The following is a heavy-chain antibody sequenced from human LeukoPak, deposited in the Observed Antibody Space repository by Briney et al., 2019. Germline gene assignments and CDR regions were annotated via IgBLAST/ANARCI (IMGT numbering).Heavy chain of an antibody. Sequence: PGRSLRLSSAASGFTFSSYGMHWVRQAPGKGLEWVAVISYDGSNKYYADSVKGRFTISRDNSKNTLYLQMNSLRAEDTAVYYCAKHGGSYYDSSRPGNYFDYWGQGTLVTVSS. CDR3: AKHGGSYYDSSRPGNYFDY. CDR1: GFTFSSYG. J-gene: IGHJ4*02. D-gene: IGHD3-22*01. V-gene: IGHV3-30*18. CDR2: ISYDGSNK.